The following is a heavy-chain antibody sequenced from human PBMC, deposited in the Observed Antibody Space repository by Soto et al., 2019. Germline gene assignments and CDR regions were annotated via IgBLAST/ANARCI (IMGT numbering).Heavy chain of an antibody. CDR1: GFSLSTSDVG. CDR2: IYWDDDK. CDR3: AHSKYSRSSFDY. D-gene: IGHD6-6*01. V-gene: IGHV2-5*02. Sequence: SGPTLVNPTQTLTLTWTFSGFSLSTSDVGVGWIRQPPGKALEWLAIIYWDDDKRYSPSLKSRLTITKDTSKNQVVLTVTNMDPVDTATYYCAHSKYSRSSFDYWGQGTLVTVSS. J-gene: IGHJ4*02.